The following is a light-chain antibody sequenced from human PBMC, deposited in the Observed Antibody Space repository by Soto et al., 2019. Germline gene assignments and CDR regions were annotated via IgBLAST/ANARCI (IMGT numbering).Light chain of an antibody. CDR2: GAS. Sequence: IVMTQNPATLSVSPGERATLSCRASQSVSSNLAWYQQKPGQAPRLLIYGASTRATGIPARFSGSGSGTEFNLTISSLQSEDFGVYYCQQYNNWTRATFGGGTKVDIK. CDR3: QQYNNWTRAT. V-gene: IGKV3-15*01. J-gene: IGKJ4*01. CDR1: QSVSSN.